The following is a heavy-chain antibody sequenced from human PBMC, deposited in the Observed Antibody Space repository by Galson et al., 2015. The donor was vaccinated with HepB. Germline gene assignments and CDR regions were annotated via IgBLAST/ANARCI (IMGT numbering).Heavy chain of an antibody. CDR1: GFTFDDYA. CDR2: ISWNSGSI. D-gene: IGHD2-8*02. V-gene: IGHV3-9*01. Sequence: SLRLSCAASGFTFDDYAMHWVRQAPGKGLEWVSGISWNSGSIGYADSVKGRFTISRDNAKNSLYLQMNSLRAGDTALYYCAKGGLGYCTGGVCYTGYYFDYWGQGTLVTVSS. J-gene: IGHJ4*02. CDR3: AKGGLGYCTGGVCYTGYYFDY.